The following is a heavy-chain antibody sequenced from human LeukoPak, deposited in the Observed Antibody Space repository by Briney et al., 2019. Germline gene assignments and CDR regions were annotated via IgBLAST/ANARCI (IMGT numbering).Heavy chain of an antibody. D-gene: IGHD5/OR15-5a*01. V-gene: IGHV3-30*18. J-gene: IGHJ4*02. CDR3: AKARPRVSFDY. Sequence: GGSLRLSCAASGFTFSSYGMHWVRQAPGKGLEWVAVISYDGSNKYYADSVKGRFTISRDNSKNTLYLQMNSLRAEDTAVYYCAKARPRVSFDYWGQGTLVTVSS. CDR1: GFTFSSYG. CDR2: ISYDGSNK.